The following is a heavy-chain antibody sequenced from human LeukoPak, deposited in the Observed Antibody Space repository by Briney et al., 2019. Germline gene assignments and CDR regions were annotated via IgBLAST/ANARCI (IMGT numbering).Heavy chain of an antibody. V-gene: IGHV1-2*02. J-gene: IGHJ6*02. CDR1: GYTFSGYY. CDR3: ARDFRLPRPGYYYGMDV. Sequence: ASVKVSCKASGYTFSGYYMHWVRQATGQGLEWMGWINPNSGGTNYAQKFQGRVTMTRDTSISTAYMELSRLRSDDTAVYYCARDFRLPRPGYYYGMDVWGQGTTVTVSS. CDR2: INPNSGGT. D-gene: IGHD6-6*01.